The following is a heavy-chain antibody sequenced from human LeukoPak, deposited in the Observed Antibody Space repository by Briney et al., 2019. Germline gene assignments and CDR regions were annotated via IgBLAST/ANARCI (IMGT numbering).Heavy chain of an antibody. J-gene: IGHJ5*02. Sequence: GGSLRLSCAASGFIVSNYYMNWVRQAPGKGLECVSVIYNGGATYYADSVKGRFTISRDNSKNTLYLQMNSLRAEDTALYYCVKASSSSPQYNWFDAWGQGTLVTVSS. CDR3: VKASSSSPQYNWFDA. V-gene: IGHV3-53*01. CDR2: IYNGGAT. CDR1: GFIVSNYY. D-gene: IGHD6-6*01.